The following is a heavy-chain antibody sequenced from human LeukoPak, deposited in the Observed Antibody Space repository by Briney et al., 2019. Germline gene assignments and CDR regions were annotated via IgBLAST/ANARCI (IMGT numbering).Heavy chain of an antibody. CDR3: ARQIKDIADYYYMDV. J-gene: IGHJ6*03. V-gene: IGHV4-34*01. Sequence: SETLSLTCTVSGGSISSYYWSWIRQPPGKGLEWIGEINHSGSTNYNPSLKSRVTISVDTSKNQFSLKLSSVTAADTAVYYCARQIKDIADYYYMDVWGKGTTVTVSS. D-gene: IGHD6-13*01. CDR1: GGSISSYY. CDR2: INHSGST.